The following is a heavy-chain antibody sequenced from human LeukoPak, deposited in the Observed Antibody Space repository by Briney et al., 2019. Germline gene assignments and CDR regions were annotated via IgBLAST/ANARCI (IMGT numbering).Heavy chain of an antibody. V-gene: IGHV5-51*01. D-gene: IGHD3-3*01. CDR3: ATLESIASYPDY. Sequence: GESLKISCKASGYTFTKYWIGWVRQVRPKGRDWMGIIYLGDSDTRYSPSFQGQVTISADKSINTAYLRWSSLKASDTAMYYCATLESIASYPDYWGQGTLVTVSS. CDR1: GYTFTKYW. CDR2: IYLGDSDT. J-gene: IGHJ4*02.